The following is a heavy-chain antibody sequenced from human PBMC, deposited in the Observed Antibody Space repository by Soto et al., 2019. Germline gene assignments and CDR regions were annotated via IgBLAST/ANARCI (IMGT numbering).Heavy chain of an antibody. CDR3: VHSPNVAVGH. V-gene: IGHV4-34*01. D-gene: IGHD2-15*01. CDR1: GESFGGVY. Sequence: PSQTLSLTCVVYGESFGGVYWSRVRQSPGKGLEWIGEISQTETTAYSPSLKSRVSISADTSKKQFSLTLTSVTAADTAVYYCVHSPNVAVGHWGHGTLVTVSS. J-gene: IGHJ4*01. CDR2: ISQTETT.